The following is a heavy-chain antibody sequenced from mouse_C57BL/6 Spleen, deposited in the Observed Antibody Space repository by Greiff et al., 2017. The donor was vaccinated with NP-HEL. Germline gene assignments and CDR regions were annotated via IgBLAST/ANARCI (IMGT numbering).Heavy chain of an antibody. CDR2: LYPGSGNT. J-gene: IGHJ2*01. V-gene: IGHV1-66*01. CDR1: GYSFTSYY. Sequence: VQLQQSGPELVKPGASVKISCKASGYSFTSYYIHWVKQRPGQGLEWIGWLYPGSGNTKYNEKFKGKATLTAETSSSTVYMQLSSLTSEDSAVYYCASADYYGSSGDYWGQGTTLTVSS. CDR3: ASADYYGSSGDY. D-gene: IGHD1-1*01.